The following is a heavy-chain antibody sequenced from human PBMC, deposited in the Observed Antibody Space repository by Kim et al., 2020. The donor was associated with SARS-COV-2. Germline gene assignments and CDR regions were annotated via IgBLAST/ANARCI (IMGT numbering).Heavy chain of an antibody. CDR2: IIPIFGTA. CDR3: ARAATPLEVDIVVGPAGGDYYYGMDV. D-gene: IGHD2-2*03. J-gene: IGHJ6*02. CDR1: GGTFSSYA. V-gene: IGHV1-69*13. Sequence: SVKVSCKASGGTFSSYAISWVRQAPGQGLEWMGGIIPIFGTANYAQKFQGRVTITADESTSTAYMELSSLRSEDTAVYYCARAATPLEVDIVVGPAGGDYYYGMDVWGQGTTVTVSS.